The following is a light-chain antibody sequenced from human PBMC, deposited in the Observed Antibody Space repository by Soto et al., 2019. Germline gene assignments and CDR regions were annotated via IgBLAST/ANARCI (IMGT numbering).Light chain of an antibody. CDR2: DAS. V-gene: IGKV3-15*01. J-gene: IGKJ3*01. CDR1: QSVSSN. Sequence: EIVMTQSPATLSVSPGERATLSCRASQSVSSNLAWYQQKPGQAPRLLIYDASTRATGISARFSGSGSGTEFTLTISSLQSEDFAVYYCQQYNNWPVTFGPATKVDIK. CDR3: QQYNNWPVT.